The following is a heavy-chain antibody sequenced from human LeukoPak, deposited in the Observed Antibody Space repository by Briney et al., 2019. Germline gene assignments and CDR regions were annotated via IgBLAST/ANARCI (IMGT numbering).Heavy chain of an antibody. Sequence: SETLSLTCTVSGGSISGYYWSWIRQPPGKGLEWLGYIYYSGSTNYNPSLKSRVTISVDTSKNQFSLNLNSVTAEDTAVYYCARHGIVDSSRKYYFDYWGQGTLVTVSS. CDR1: GGSISGYY. J-gene: IGHJ4*02. D-gene: IGHD6-13*01. V-gene: IGHV4-59*08. CDR2: IYYSGST. CDR3: ARHGIVDSSRKYYFDY.